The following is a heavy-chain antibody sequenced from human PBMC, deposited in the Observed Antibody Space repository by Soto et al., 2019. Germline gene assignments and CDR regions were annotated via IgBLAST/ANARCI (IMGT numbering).Heavy chain of an antibody. V-gene: IGHV3-30*18. Sequence: QVQLVESGGGVVQPGRSLRLSCAASGFTFSSYGMHWVRQAPGKGLEWVASISYDGSNQYYADSVKGRFTISRDNSKNTLYLQMNSLGTEDTAVYYCAKALGELSPESYDHWGQGVLVTVSS. D-gene: IGHD3-16*02. CDR2: ISYDGSNQ. CDR1: GFTFSSYG. CDR3: AKALGELSPESYDH. J-gene: IGHJ4*02.